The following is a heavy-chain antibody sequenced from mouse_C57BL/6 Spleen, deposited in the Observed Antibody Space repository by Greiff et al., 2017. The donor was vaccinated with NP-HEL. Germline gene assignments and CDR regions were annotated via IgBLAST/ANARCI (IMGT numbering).Heavy chain of an antibody. CDR3: TADYYGNYGAMDY. CDR1: GFTFSNYW. CDR2: IRLKSDNYAT. D-gene: IGHD2-1*01. V-gene: IGHV6-3*01. J-gene: IGHJ4*01. Sequence: EVKLVESGGGLVQPGGSMKLSCVASGFTFSNYWMNWVRQSPEKGLEWVAQIRLKSDNYATHYTESVKGRFTISRDDSKSSVYLQMNNLRAEDTGFYYCTADYYGNYGAMDYWGQGTSVTVSS.